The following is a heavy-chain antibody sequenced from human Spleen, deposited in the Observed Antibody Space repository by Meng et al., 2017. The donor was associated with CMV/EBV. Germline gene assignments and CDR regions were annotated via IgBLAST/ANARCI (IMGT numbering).Heavy chain of an antibody. Sequence: SETLSLTCTVSNGSISSGGYYWSWIRQHPGKGLEWIGYIYYSGSTYYNPSLQRRVTLSVDTSKNQFSLRLSSVTAADTAVYYCARRGSSSDLFDYWGQGTLVTVSS. V-gene: IGHV4-31*03. CDR1: NGSISSGGYY. D-gene: IGHD6-6*01. CDR2: IYYSGST. J-gene: IGHJ4*02. CDR3: ARRGSSSDLFDY.